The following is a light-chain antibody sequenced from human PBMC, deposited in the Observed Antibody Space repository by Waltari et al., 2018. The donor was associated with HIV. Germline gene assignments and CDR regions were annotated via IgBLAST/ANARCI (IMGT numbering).Light chain of an antibody. V-gene: IGLV2-14*01. CDR3: ASYTANDTVI. Sequence: SGLTQPASVSGFPGQTITISCTGADRDFGFYNFVSWYQQHPGKVPNVIHFEVDSRASGVSGRFSGSRSGNTASLTISGLQTEDEAVYYCASYTANDTVIFAGGTTVTVL. J-gene: IGLJ2*01. CDR1: DRDFGFYNF. CDR2: EVD.